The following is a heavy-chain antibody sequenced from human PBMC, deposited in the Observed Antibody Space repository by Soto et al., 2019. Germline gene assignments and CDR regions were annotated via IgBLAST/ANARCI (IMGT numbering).Heavy chain of an antibody. CDR3: ARRYYYDSSGSRRGEKNYYYGMDV. J-gene: IGHJ6*02. D-gene: IGHD3-22*01. V-gene: IGHV3-48*02. CDR2: ISSSSSTI. CDR1: GFTFSSYS. Sequence: GGSLRLSCAASGFTFSSYSMNWVRQAPGKGLEWVSYISSSSSTIYYADSVKGRFTISRDNAKNSLYLQMNSLRDEDTAVYYCARRYYYDSSGSRRGEKNYYYGMDVWGQGTTVTVSS.